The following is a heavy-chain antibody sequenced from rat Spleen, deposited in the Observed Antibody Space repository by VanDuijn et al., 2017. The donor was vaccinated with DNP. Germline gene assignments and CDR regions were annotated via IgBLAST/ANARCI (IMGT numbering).Heavy chain of an antibody. CDR2: INKDSSTI. CDR1: GFTFSDYN. CDR3: ARAGWHGWLAY. D-gene: IGHD1-11*01. J-gene: IGHJ3*01. V-gene: IGHV4-2*01. Sequence: EVQLVESGGGLVQPGRSLKLSCAASGFTFSDYNMAWVRQAPGKGLEWIGEINKDSSTINYTPSLKDKFTISRDNGQNTLYLQMSKLGSEDTATYYCARAGWHGWLAYWGQGTLVTVSS.